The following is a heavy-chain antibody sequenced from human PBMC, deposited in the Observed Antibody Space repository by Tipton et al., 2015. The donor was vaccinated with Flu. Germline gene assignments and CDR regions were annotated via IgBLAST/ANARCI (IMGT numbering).Heavy chain of an antibody. V-gene: IGHV4-39*07. D-gene: IGHD1-1*01. CDR2: IYYSGTT. J-gene: IGHJ6*02. CDR1: GGSVSSSPYY. CDR3: ARDLWNDRRAYYYYGVDV. Sequence: TLSLTCTVSGGSVSSSPYYWGWVRQSPGKGLEWIGSIYYSGTTYYNPSLKSRVTISIDASKNQFSLDMTSLTAADTAVYYCARDLWNDRRAYYYYGVDVWGQGTTVTVPS.